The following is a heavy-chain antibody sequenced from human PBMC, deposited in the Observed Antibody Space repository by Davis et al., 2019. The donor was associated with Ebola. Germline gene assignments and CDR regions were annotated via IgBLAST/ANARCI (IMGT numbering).Heavy chain of an antibody. CDR1: GNSFTSHW. CDR2: IYTGDSDT. V-gene: IGHV5-51*01. J-gene: IGHJ3*02. CDR3: ASLRRTITGMDDGFDI. Sequence: GESLKISCKDSGNSFTSHWIGWVRQMPGKGLDWMGIIYTGDSDTRYSPSFRGQVTIPADKSMKTAFLQWGSLKASDSGMYYCASLRRTITGMDDGFDIWGQGTMVTVSS. D-gene: IGHD2-8*02.